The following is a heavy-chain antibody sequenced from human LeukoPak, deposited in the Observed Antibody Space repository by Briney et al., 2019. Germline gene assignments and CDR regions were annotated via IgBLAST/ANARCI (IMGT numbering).Heavy chain of an antibody. CDR2: MNPNSGNT. CDR3: ARLVDSSSLYALDY. J-gene: IGHJ4*02. D-gene: IGHD6-6*01. Sequence: ASVTVSCKASGYTFTSYDINWVRQATGQGLEWMGWMNPNSGNTGYAQKFQGRVTMTRNTSISTAYMELSSLRSEDTAVYYCARLVDSSSLYALDYWGQGTLVTVSS. CDR1: GYTFTSYD. V-gene: IGHV1-8*01.